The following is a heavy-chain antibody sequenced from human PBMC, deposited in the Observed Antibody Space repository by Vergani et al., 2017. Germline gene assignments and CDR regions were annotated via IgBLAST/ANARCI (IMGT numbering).Heavy chain of an antibody. D-gene: IGHD3-22*01. CDR3: AREDYYDSSGYY. Sequence: QVQLQQWGAGLLKPSETLSLTCAVYGWSFSGYYWRWIRQPPGKVLVWIGEINHSGSTNYNPSLKSRVTISVDTSKTQFSLKLSSVTAADTAVYYCAREDYYDSSGYYWGQGTLVTVSS. CDR2: INHSGST. CDR1: GWSFSGYY. V-gene: IGHV4-34*01. J-gene: IGHJ4*02.